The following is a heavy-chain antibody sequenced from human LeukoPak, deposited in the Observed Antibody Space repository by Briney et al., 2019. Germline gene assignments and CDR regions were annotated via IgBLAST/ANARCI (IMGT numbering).Heavy chain of an antibody. J-gene: IGHJ3*02. Sequence: GGSLRLSCAASGFTFSSYRMNWVRQAPGKGLEWVSSISSSSSYIYYADSVKGRFTISRDNAKNSLYLQMTSLRAEDTAVYYCARDYNYYDSGGQDAFDIWGQGTMVTVSS. CDR1: GFTFSSYR. CDR3: ARDYNYYDSGGQDAFDI. D-gene: IGHD3-22*01. V-gene: IGHV3-21*01. CDR2: ISSSSSYI.